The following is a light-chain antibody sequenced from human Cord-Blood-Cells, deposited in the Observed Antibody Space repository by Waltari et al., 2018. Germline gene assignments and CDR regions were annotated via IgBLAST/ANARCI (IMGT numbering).Light chain of an antibody. CDR1: SSAVGTFNL. CDR3: CSYAGSSTFDVV. V-gene: IGLV2-23*02. J-gene: IGLJ2*01. CDR2: YVS. Sequence: QSALPQPASASASPGQSITLSCTGTSSAVGTFNLAYWYQQHPVKAPKLMIYYVSKRPSGVSNRFSGSKSGNTASLTISGLQAEDEADYYCCSYAGSSTFDVVFGGGTKLTVL.